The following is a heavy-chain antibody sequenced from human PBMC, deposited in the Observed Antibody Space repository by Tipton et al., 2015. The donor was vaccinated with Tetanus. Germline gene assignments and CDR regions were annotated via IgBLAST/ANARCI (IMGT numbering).Heavy chain of an antibody. D-gene: IGHD2-8*01. CDR2: INPSGST. V-gene: IGHV4-39*07. J-gene: IGHJ3*01. CDR1: RGSINSGTFY. Sequence: TLSLTCTVSRGSINSGTFYWDWIRQPPVKGLEWIGEINPSGSTNYNPSLKSRVTISVDTSKNRVSLKLSSVTAADTAVYFCARRSYCTSSRCFDAFDLWGPGTRVTVSS. CDR3: ARRSYCTSSRCFDAFDL.